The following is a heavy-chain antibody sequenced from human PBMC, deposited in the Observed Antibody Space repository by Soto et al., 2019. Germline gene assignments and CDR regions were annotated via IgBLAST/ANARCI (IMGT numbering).Heavy chain of an antibody. Sequence: QVQLVQSGAEVKKPGSSVKVSCKASGGTFSSYAISWVRQAPGQGLEWMGGIIPIFGTANYAQKFQGRVTITADETTSTAYMELSSLRSEDTAMYYCARTTTAMVTGWFDPWGQGTLVTVSS. CDR3: ARTTTAMVTGWFDP. CDR2: IIPIFGTA. D-gene: IGHD5-18*01. J-gene: IGHJ5*02. CDR1: GGTFSSYA. V-gene: IGHV1-69*12.